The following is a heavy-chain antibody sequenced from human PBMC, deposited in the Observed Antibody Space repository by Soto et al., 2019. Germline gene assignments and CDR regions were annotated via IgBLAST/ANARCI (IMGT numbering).Heavy chain of an antibody. CDR3: ARDPEVEATAGLLDY. V-gene: IGHV3-33*01. D-gene: IGHD1-26*01. CDR2: IWYDGSNK. CDR1: GFTFSSYG. J-gene: IGHJ4*02. Sequence: PGGSLRLSCAASGFTFSSYGMHWVRQAPGKGLEWVAVIWYDGSNKYYADSVKGRFTISRDNSKNTLYLQMNSLRAEDTAVYYCARDPEVEATAGLLDYWGQGTLVTVSS.